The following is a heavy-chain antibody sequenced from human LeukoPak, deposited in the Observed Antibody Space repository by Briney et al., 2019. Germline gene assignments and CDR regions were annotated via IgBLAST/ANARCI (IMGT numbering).Heavy chain of an antibody. CDR3: ARDSGLVVPAALSTRRSWFDP. CDR1: GYTFTSYG. V-gene: IGHV1-18*01. Sequence: GASVKVSCKASGYTFTSYGISWVRQAPGQGLEWMGWISAYNGNTNYAQKLQGRVTMTTDTSTSTAYMELRSLRSDDTAVYYCARDSGLVVPAALSTRRSWFDPWGQGTLVTVSS. CDR2: ISAYNGNT. J-gene: IGHJ5*02. D-gene: IGHD2-2*01.